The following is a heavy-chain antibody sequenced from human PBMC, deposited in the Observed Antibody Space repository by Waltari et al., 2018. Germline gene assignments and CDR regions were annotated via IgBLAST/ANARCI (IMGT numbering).Heavy chain of an antibody. CDR2: ISYNERNI. CDR1: EFIFSSYA. J-gene: IGHJ6*02. Sequence: QVQLVESGGGVVQPGRSLRLSCAASEFIFSSYAMHWVRQAPGKGLEWVAVISYNERNIYYVDSVKGRFTISRDNSKKMLYLQMNNLRAEDTAVYYCARDYCDRTNCHGMDVWGQGTTVTVSS. CDR3: ARDYCDRTNCHGMDV. V-gene: IGHV3-30*04. D-gene: IGHD3-22*01.